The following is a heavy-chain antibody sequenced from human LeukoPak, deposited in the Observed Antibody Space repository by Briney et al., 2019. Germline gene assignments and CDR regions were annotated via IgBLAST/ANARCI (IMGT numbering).Heavy chain of an antibody. CDR3: AKAVWIQLWFDY. J-gene: IGHJ4*02. Sequence: HLGGSLRLSCAASGFTFSSYAMSWVRQAPGKGLEWVSAISGSGGSTYYADSVKGRFTISRDNSKNTLYLQMNSLRAEDTAVYYCAKAVWIQLWFDYWGQGTLVTVSS. D-gene: IGHD5-18*01. V-gene: IGHV3-23*01. CDR1: GFTFSSYA. CDR2: ISGSGGST.